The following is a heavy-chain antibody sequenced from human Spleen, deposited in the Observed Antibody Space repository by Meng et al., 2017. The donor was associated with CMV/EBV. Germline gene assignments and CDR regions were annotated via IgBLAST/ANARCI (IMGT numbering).Heavy chain of an antibody. D-gene: IGHD3-10*01. V-gene: IGHV1-69*05. CDR2: IIPISATA. Sequence: TFSSNGRGWGRQAPGQGREWMGGIIPISATANYAQRFKGRIAITTDESTNTAYMEMSGLRSEDTAMYYCATGSPPAGGEMPTRGFDSWGQGTLVTVSS. J-gene: IGHJ4*02. CDR1: TFSSNG. CDR3: ATGSPPAGGEMPTRGFDS.